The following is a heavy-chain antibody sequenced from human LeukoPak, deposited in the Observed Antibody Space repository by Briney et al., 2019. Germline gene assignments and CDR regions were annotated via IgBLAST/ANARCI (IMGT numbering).Heavy chain of an antibody. D-gene: IGHD1-7*01. V-gene: IGHV3-23*01. CDR3: AKLLELLRSAFDI. Sequence: GSLRLSCAASGFTFSSYGMSWVRQAPGKGLEWVSAISGSGGSTYYADSVKGRFTISRDNSKNTLYLRMNSLRAEDTAVYYCAKLLELLRSAFDIWGQGTMVTVSS. J-gene: IGHJ3*02. CDR2: ISGSGGST. CDR1: GFTFSSYG.